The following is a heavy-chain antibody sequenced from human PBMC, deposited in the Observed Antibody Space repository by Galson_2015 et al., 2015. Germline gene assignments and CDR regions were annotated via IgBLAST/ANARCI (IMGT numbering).Heavy chain of an antibody. CDR2: ISAYNGNT. Sequence: SVKVSCKASGYTFTSYGISWVRQAPGQGLEWMGWISAYNGNTNYAQKLQGRVTMTTDTSTSTAYMELRSLRSDDTAVYYCATTVVTRGECFYWGQGTLVTVSS. D-gene: IGHD4-23*01. J-gene: IGHJ4*02. CDR1: GYTFTSYG. CDR3: ATTVVTRGECFY. V-gene: IGHV1-18*04.